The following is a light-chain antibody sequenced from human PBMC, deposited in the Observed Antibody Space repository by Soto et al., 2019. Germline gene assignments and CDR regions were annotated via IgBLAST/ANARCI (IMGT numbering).Light chain of an antibody. V-gene: IGKV1-5*01. CDR1: QSISSW. Sequence: DIRMTQSPSTLSASVGDRVTITCRASQSISSWLAWYQQKPGKAPKLLIYDASSLESGVPSRFSGSGSGKEFALTISSLQPDDFATYYCQQYNSYSLWTFGQGTKVEIK. CDR3: QQYNSYSLWT. CDR2: DAS. J-gene: IGKJ1*01.